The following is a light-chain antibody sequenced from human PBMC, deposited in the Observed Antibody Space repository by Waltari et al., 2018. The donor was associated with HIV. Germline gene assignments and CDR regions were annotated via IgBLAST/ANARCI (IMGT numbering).Light chain of an antibody. V-gene: IGLV1-47*01. Sequence: QSALTQPPSTSGTPGQTVTIPCSGSRSNIGANYVSWYQQLPGTAPKLLIYRNSQRPSGVRDRFSGSKSGTSASLAINDLRSEDEAEYHCAAWDDSLSGWVFGGGTNLTVL. CDR3: AAWDDSLSGWV. CDR1: RSNIGANY. CDR2: RNS. J-gene: IGLJ3*02.